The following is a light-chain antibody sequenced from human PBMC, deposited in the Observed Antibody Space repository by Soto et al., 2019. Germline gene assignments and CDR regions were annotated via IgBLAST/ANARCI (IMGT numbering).Light chain of an antibody. Sequence: DIQMTQSPSSISASVGDRVTITCRARQPISSWLAWYQQVPGQAPYLLIYPASTLQSGVPSRFSGSGSGTDFPLTLYRLRRADCATYLCQQGYNFPRAFGHGTRVEI. CDR1: QPISSW. CDR2: PAS. J-gene: IGKJ1*01. CDR3: QQGYNFPRA. V-gene: IGKV1-12*01.